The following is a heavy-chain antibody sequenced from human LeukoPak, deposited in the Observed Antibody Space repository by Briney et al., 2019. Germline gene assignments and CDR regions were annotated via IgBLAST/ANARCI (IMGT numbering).Heavy chain of an antibody. CDR2: IDPSDSYT. Sequence: GESLKTSCKGSGYSFTSYWISWVRQMPGKGLEWMGRIDPSDSYTNYSPSFQGHVTISADKSISTAYLQWSSLKASDTAMYYCARRIHPKIIAAAPFDPWGQGTLVTVSS. V-gene: IGHV5-10-1*01. J-gene: IGHJ5*02. CDR3: ARRIHPKIIAAAPFDP. CDR1: GYSFTSYW. D-gene: IGHD6-13*01.